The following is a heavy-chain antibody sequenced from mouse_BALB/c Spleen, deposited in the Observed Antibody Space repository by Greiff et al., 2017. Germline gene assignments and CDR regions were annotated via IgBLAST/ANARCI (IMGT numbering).Heavy chain of an antibody. Sequence: DVQLVESGGDLVKPGGSLKLSCAASGFTFSSYGMSWVRQTPDKRLEWVATISSGGSYTYYPDSVKGRFTISRDNAKNTLYLQMSSLKSEDTAMYYCARSRVFDYWGQGTTLTVSS. CDR2: ISSGGSYT. CDR1: GFTFSSYG. CDR3: ARSRVFDY. V-gene: IGHV5-6*01. J-gene: IGHJ2*01.